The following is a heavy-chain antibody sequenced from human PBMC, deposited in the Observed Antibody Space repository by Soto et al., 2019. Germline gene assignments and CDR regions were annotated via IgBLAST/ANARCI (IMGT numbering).Heavy chain of an antibody. CDR1: GFTFSSYE. J-gene: IGHJ4*02. CDR2: ISSSGSTI. CDR3: ASLGGYSYGPPYYFDY. Sequence: PGGSLRLSCAASGFTFSSYEMNWVRQAPGKGLEGVSYISSSGSTIYYADSVKGRFTISRDNAKNSLYLQMNSLRAEDTAVYYCASLGGYSYGPPYYFDYWGQGTLVTVSS. D-gene: IGHD5-18*01. V-gene: IGHV3-48*03.